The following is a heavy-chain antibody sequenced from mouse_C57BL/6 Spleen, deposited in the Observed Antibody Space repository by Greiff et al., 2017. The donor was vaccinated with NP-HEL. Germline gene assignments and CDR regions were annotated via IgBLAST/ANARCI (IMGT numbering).Heavy chain of an antibody. J-gene: IGHJ2*01. CDR3: ARGGYDGYYFDY. V-gene: IGHV1-55*01. D-gene: IGHD2-3*01. Sequence: QVQLQQPGAELVKPGASVKMSCKASGYTFTSYWITWVKQRPGQGLEWIGDIYPGSGSTNYNEKFKSKATLTVDTSSSPAYMQLSSLTSEDSAVYYCARGGYDGYYFDYWGQGTTLTVSS. CDR1: GYTFTSYW. CDR2: IYPGSGST.